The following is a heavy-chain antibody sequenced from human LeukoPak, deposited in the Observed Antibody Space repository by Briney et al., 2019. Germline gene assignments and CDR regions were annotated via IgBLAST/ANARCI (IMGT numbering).Heavy chain of an antibody. J-gene: IGHJ6*04. CDR1: GFTFSSYS. CDR2: ISSSSSCI. D-gene: IGHD2-2*01. Sequence: GGSLRLSCAASGFTFSSYSMNWVRQAPGKGLEWVSSISSSSSCIYYADSVKGRFTISTDNAKNSLYLQMNSLRAEDTAVYYCARDRSLGYCSSTSCYEGPPSDYYYGMDVWGKGTTVTVSS. V-gene: IGHV3-21*01. CDR3: ARDRSLGYCSSTSCYEGPPSDYYYGMDV.